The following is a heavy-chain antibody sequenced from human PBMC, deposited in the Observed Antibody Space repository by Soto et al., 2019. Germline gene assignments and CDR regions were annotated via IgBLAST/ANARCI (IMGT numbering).Heavy chain of an antibody. J-gene: IGHJ6*03. CDR2: ISSSSSYI. CDR1: GFTFCSYS. V-gene: IGHV3-21*01. CDR3: AREDIVVVPAAQYYYYYMDV. Sequence: GGSLRLCCAASGFTFCSYSMNWVRQAPGKGLEWVSSISSSSSYIYYADSVKGRFTISRDNAKNSLYLQMNSLRAEDTAVYYCAREDIVVVPAAQYYYYYMDVWGKGTTVTVSS. D-gene: IGHD2-2*01.